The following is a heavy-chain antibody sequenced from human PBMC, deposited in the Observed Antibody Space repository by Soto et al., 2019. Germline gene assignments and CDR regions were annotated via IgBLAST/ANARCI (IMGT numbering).Heavy chain of an antibody. V-gene: IGHV3-73*01. CDR1: GLTFSGSA. Sequence: GGSLRLSCAASGLTFSGSAMHWVRQASGKGLEWVGRIRSKANSYATEYAASVKGSFTISRDDSKNTAYLQMNSLKTEDTAVYYCTRHADLGYCSSTSCYDFDYWGQGTLVTVSS. J-gene: IGHJ4*02. CDR3: TRHADLGYCSSTSCYDFDY. D-gene: IGHD2-2*01. CDR2: IRSKANSYAT.